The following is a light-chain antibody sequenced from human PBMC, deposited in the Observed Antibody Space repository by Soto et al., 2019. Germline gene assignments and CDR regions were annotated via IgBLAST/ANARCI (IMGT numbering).Light chain of an antibody. J-gene: IGKJ2*01. V-gene: IGKV1-5*03. CDR2: KAS. CDR1: QSISTW. CDR3: QQYNSYWT. Sequence: DIQMTQSPSTLSASVGDRVTITCRASQSISTWLAWYQQKPGKAPKLLIYKASSFESGVPSRFSGSGSGTDFTLTISSLQPDDFATYYCQQYNSYWTFGQGTKLEIK.